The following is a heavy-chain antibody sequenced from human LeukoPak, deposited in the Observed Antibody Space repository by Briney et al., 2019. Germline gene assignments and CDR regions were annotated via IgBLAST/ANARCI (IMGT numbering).Heavy chain of an antibody. CDR3: AKAGYYYDMDY. Sequence: GGSLRLSCAASGFSFSRYSVNWARQAPGKGLEWIASIDSGSTYIFYADSVKGRFTISRDNTKKSLYLHLNSLRVEDTAIYYCAKAGYYYDMDYWGQGTLVTVSS. V-gene: IGHV3-21*01. CDR1: GFSFSRYS. D-gene: IGHD3-22*01. J-gene: IGHJ4*02. CDR2: IDSGSTYI.